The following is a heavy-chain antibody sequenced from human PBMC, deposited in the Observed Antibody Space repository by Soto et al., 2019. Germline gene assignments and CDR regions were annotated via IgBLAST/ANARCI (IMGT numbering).Heavy chain of an antibody. J-gene: IGHJ5*02. CDR3: AKDPSPQPIPAVTPGWFDL. V-gene: IGHV4-31*03. D-gene: IGHD4-4*01. Sequence: SETLSLTCTVSGDSIRDGGYYWAWIRQRPGKGLEWMGYIYFTGKTNYNPSLENRLTMSVDMSRRQLYLRLTSVTAADTAVYFCAKDPSPQPIPAVTPGWFDLWGQGISVTVPQ. CDR1: GDSIRDGGYY. CDR2: IYFTGKT.